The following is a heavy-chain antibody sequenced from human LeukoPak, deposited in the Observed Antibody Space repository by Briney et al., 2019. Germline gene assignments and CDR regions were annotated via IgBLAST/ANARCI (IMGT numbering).Heavy chain of an antibody. CDR2: INAYNGNT. V-gene: IGHV1-18*01. D-gene: IGHD3-16*01. Sequence: AASMKVACKAYGYTFTSYGISWVGQAAGQLLTWMGCINAYNGNTNYAQKLLGRVTITTDKSTSTAYMELRSLISDDTAVYYCARVCHTFGGGNPHTPFEYYFDYWGQETLVTVSS. J-gene: IGHJ4*02. CDR3: ARVCHTFGGGNPHTPFEYYFDY. CDR1: GYTFTSYG.